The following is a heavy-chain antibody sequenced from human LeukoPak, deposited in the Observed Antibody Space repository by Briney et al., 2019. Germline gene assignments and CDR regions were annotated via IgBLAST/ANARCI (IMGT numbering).Heavy chain of an antibody. J-gene: IGHJ4*02. CDR1: GFSFNGYA. Sequence: GGSLRLSCEGSGFSFNGYAMSWVRQAPGKGLEWVAVTGGSDDNTHYADSVKGRFSISRDTSENRLFLQMNSLRPDDSALYYCTKDLMPGFSSGWYLAYWGQGTLVTVSS. CDR2: TGGSDDNT. CDR3: TKDLMPGFSSGWYLAY. V-gene: IGHV3-23*01. D-gene: IGHD6-19*01.